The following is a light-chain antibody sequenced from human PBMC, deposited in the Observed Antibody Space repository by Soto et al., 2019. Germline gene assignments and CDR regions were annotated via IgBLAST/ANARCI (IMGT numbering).Light chain of an antibody. J-gene: IGLJ1*01. CDR3: QSFDSGLTEYV. Sequence: QLLLTQPPSVSEAPRQRVTISCSGSSSNIGNNAVNWYQQLPGKAPKLLIYANNNRPSGVPDRFSGSKSGTSASLAITGLQAEDEADYYCQSFDSGLTEYVFGTGTKVTVL. V-gene: IGLV1-36*01. CDR2: ANN. CDR1: SSNIGNNA.